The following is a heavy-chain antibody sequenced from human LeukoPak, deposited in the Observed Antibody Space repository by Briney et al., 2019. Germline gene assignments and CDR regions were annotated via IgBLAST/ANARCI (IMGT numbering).Heavy chain of an antibody. CDR3: AIRYIAAAGTENYGMDV. CDR1: GYTFTTYG. Sequence: GASVKVSCKASGYTFTTYGISWVRQAPGQGLEWMGWIIPIFGTANYAQKFQGRVTITADESTSTAYMELSSLRSEDTAVYYCAIRYIAAAGTENYGMDVWGQGTTVTVSS. V-gene: IGHV1-69*13. D-gene: IGHD6-13*01. J-gene: IGHJ6*02. CDR2: IIPIFGTA.